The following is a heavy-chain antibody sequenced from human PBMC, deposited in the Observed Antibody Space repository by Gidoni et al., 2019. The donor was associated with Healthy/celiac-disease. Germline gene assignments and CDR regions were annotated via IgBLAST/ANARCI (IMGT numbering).Heavy chain of an antibody. CDR1: GFTFSSYW. Sequence: EVQLVESGGGLVQPGGSLRLSCSASGFTFSSYWMSWVRQAPGKGLEWVANIKQDGSEKYYVDSVKGRFTISRDNAKNSLYLQMNSLRAEDTAVYYCARGPDGSGYYYHYGMDVWGQGTTVTVSS. D-gene: IGHD3-22*01. V-gene: IGHV3-7*04. CDR3: ARGPDGSGYYYHYGMDV. J-gene: IGHJ6*02. CDR2: IKQDGSEK.